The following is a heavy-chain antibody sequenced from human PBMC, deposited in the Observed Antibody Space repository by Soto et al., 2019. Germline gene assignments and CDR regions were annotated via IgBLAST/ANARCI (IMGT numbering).Heavy chain of an antibody. Sequence: QVQLVQSGAEVKKPGSSVKVSCKASGGTFSSYSINWVRQAPGQGLEWMGEIIPLFGTANYAQKFQGRGTITAAESTSTAYMELRRLRSEDTAVYYCAGAGGRHSGGIDCWGQGTLVTVSS. V-gene: IGHV1-69*01. CDR3: AGAGGRHSGGIDC. CDR1: GGTFSSYS. D-gene: IGHD1-26*01. CDR2: IIPLFGTA. J-gene: IGHJ4*02.